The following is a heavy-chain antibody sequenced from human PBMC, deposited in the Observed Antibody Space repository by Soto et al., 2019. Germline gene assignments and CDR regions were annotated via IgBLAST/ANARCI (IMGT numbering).Heavy chain of an antibody. J-gene: IGHJ5*02. CDR3: AGMPYTSGLRFDP. V-gene: IGHV4-30-2*01. CDR1: GDSYSISTYS. CDR2: TYQSGVT. Sequence: SETLSLTCNMSGDSYSISTYSWSWIRQPPGKALQWIGFTYQSGVTSYNPSLASRVSISLDRSNNQCSLKLKSVTAADTAVYFCAGMPYTSGLRFDPWGPGTLVTVSS. D-gene: IGHD6-19*01.